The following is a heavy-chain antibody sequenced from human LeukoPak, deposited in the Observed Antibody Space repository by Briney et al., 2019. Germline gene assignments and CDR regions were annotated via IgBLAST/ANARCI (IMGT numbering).Heavy chain of an antibody. D-gene: IGHD2-15*01. Sequence: SETLSLTCTVSGGSISSSNYYWGWIRQPPGKGLEWIGSIYYSGSTYYSPSLKSRVTISVDTSKNQFSLKLSSVTAADTAVYYCARSVVVVAATTYYYYMDVWGKGTTVTVSS. CDR1: GGSISSSNYY. V-gene: IGHV4-39*07. CDR3: ARSVVVVAATTYYYYMDV. J-gene: IGHJ6*03. CDR2: IYYSGST.